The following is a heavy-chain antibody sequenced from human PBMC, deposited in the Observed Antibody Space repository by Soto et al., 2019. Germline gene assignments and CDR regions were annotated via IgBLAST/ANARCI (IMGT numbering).Heavy chain of an antibody. V-gene: IGHV3-23*01. D-gene: IGHD1-1*01. CDR3: AMKMPGNCPFDF. Sequence: GGSLRLSCAASGFAFSNYVMNWVRQAPGKGLEWVSTISGNALVTHYADSVKGRFTISRDNSKNTVYLQMNSLKAEDTALYYCAMKMPGNCPFDFWGQGTLVTVSS. CDR1: GFAFSNYV. J-gene: IGHJ4*02. CDR2: ISGNALVT.